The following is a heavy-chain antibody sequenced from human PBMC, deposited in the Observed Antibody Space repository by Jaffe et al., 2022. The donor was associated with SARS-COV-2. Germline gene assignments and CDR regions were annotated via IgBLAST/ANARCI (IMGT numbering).Heavy chain of an antibody. CDR3: AKGDPLFVDY. J-gene: IGHJ4*02. V-gene: IGHV3-9*01. CDR2: ISWNSGSI. Sequence: EVQLVESGGGLVQPGRSLRLSCAASGFTFDDYAMHWVRQAPGKGLEWVSGISWNSGSIGYADSVKGRFTISRDNAKNSLYLQMNSLRAEDTALYYCAKGDPLFVDYWGQGTLVTVSS. CDR1: GFTFDDYA.